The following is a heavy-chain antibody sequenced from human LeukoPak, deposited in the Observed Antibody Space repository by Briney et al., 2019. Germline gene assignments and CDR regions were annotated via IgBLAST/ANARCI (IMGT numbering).Heavy chain of an antibody. Sequence: ASVKVSCKASGYTFTSYYTHWVRHAPGQGLEWMGIINPSGGSTSYAQKFQGRVTMTRDTSTSTVYMELSSLRSEDTAVYYCARDRGYSYGPVGVETCMDVWGQGTTVTVSS. V-gene: IGHV1-46*01. J-gene: IGHJ6*02. CDR1: GYTFTSYY. CDR2: INPSGGST. CDR3: ARDRGYSYGPVGVETCMDV. D-gene: IGHD5-18*01.